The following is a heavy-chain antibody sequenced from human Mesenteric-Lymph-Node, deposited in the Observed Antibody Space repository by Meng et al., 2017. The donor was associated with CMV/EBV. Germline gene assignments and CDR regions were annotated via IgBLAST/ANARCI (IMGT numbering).Heavy chain of an antibody. D-gene: IGHD1-1*01. CDR2: INAGGGRT. Sequence: ASVKVSCKASGYAFSSYYMHWVRQAPGQGLEWMGIINAGGGRTSYAEKLQGRVTMTRDTSTSTVYMELNSLTSEDTAVYYCARDTVFHPPNWIGAFDIWGQGTMVTVSS. J-gene: IGHJ3*02. CDR1: GYAFSSYY. CDR3: ARDTVFHPPNWIGAFDI. V-gene: IGHV1-46*04.